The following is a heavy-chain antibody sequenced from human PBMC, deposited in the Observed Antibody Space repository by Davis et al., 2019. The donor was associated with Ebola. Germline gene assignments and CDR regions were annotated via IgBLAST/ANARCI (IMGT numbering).Heavy chain of an antibody. CDR2: INPSGGST. CDR1: GGTFSSYA. J-gene: IGHJ4*02. D-gene: IGHD3-16*02. Sequence: ASVKVSCKASGGTFSSYAISWVRQAPGQGLEWMGIINPSGGSTSYAQKFQGRVTMTRDTSTSTVYMELSSLRSEDTAVYYWLSAGSKCDYWGQGTLVTVSS. CDR3: LSAGSKCDY. V-gene: IGHV1-46*01.